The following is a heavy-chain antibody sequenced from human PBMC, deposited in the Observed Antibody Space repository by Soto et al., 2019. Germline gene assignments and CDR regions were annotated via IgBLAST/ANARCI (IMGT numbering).Heavy chain of an antibody. CDR2: IIPIFGAA. Sequence: QVQLVQSGAEVKKPGSSVKVSCKASGGTFSSYTISWVRQAPGQGLEWMGGIIPIFGAANCAQKFQGRVTMTTDESTSKAYMELSSLRSEDTAVYYCARRYCISTSCHYCGMDVWGQGTTVTVSS. J-gene: IGHJ6*02. CDR3: ARRYCISTSCHYCGMDV. D-gene: IGHD2-2*01. V-gene: IGHV1-69*05. CDR1: GGTFSSYT.